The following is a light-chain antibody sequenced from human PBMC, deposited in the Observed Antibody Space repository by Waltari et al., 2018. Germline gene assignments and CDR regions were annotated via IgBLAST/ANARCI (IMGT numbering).Light chain of an antibody. CDR2: DVT. CDR1: SSDVGDHNY. V-gene: IGLV2-14*03. Sequence: QSALPQPASVPGSPGKSITISCTGPSSDVGDHNYVSWYQQHPGNVPKLLVFDVTHRPSGVSDRFSGSKSGNTASLTISGLQAEDEGDYYCSTYTTGVVFGGGTKLTVL. CDR3: STYTTGVV. J-gene: IGLJ2*01.